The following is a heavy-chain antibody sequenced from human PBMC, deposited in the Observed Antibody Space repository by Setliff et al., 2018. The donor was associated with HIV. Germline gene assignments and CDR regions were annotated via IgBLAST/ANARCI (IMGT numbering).Heavy chain of an antibody. CDR1: GYSISSGYY. V-gene: IGHV4-38-2*01. CDR2: IYHSGGT. J-gene: IGHJ4*02. D-gene: IGHD5-12*01. CDR3: ARLGDSGYDFRGYFDY. Sequence: SETLSLTCAVSGYSISSGYYWGWIRQPPGRGLEWIGNIYHSGGTHYNPSLNSRVTISVDTSRNQFSLKLTSVTAADTALYFCARLGDSGYDFRGYFDYWGQGKLVTVSS.